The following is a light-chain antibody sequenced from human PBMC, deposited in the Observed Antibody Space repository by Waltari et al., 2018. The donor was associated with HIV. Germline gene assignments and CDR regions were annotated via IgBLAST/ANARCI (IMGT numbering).Light chain of an antibody. V-gene: IGKV6-21*01. J-gene: IGKJ2*01. CDR2: SAS. CDR3: HQSTSLPHT. Sequence: IVLTQSPDFQSVTPKEKVTLTCRANQTVSNNLHWYQQKPHQSPKLLIKSASQSLSGVPSRFSGSGSGTNFALTINGLESEDAATYFCHQSTSLPHTFGQGTKLGIK. CDR1: QTVSNN.